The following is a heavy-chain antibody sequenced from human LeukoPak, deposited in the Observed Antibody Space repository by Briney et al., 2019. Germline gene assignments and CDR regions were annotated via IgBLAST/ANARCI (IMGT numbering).Heavy chain of an antibody. CDR2: FHYSRST. V-gene: IGHV4-61*01. Sequence: PSETLSLTCTVSGASISIGSYYWSWIRQPPGKGLEWIGYFHYSRSTNYNPSLKSRVAISIDTSKNQFALKLSSVTAADTAVYYCARAVFAFDMWGQGTMVAVSP. D-gene: IGHD3-16*01. CDR3: ARAVFAFDM. J-gene: IGHJ3*02. CDR1: GASISIGSYY.